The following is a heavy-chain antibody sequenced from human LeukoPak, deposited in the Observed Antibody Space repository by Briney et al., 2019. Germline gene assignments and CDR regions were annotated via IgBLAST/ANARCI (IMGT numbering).Heavy chain of an antibody. CDR2: ISVYNVKT. CDR1: GYSFRSYG. V-gene: IGHV1-18*01. J-gene: IGHJ4*02. CDR3: ARGTSSYSDYNTFDY. D-gene: IGHD4-11*01. Sequence: GASVKVSCKASGYSFRSYGITWVRQAPGQGLEWMRWISVYNVKTHYAQNLQGRVSMTTDTSTSTAYMELRSLRSDDTAVYYCARGTSSYSDYNTFDYWGQGTLVSVSS.